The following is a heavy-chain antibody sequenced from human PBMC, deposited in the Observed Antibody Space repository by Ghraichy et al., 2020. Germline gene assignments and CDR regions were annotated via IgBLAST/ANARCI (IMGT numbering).Heavy chain of an antibody. J-gene: IGHJ4*02. D-gene: IGHD6-6*01. CDR3: ARHIVARSLPYYFDY. CDR1: GGSISNSNNY. Sequence: SETLSLTCTVSGGSISNSNNYWGWIRQPPGKGLEWIGSIYYSGNTYYNPSLKSRVTISVDTSKNQFSLKLSSVTAADTAVYYCARHIVARSLPYYFDYWGQGTLVTVSS. V-gene: IGHV4-39*01. CDR2: IYYSGNT.